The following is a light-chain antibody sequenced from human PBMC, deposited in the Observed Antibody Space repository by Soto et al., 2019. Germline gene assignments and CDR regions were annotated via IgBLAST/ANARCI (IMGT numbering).Light chain of an antibody. CDR2: LNSDGSH. J-gene: IGLJ2*01. CDR3: QSDDAGIRV. V-gene: IGLV4-69*01. Sequence: QSVLTQSPSASASLGASVKLTCTLNSGHRNNAIAGHQQQPEKGPGYLLKLNSDGSHRKGDGIPDRFSGSSTGAELYITISRLQSEDEDDYYCQSDDAGIRVFGGGTKLTVL. CDR1: SGHRNNA.